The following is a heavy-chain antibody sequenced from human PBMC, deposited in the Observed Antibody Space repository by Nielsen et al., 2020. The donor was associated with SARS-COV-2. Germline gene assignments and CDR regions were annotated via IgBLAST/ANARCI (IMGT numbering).Heavy chain of an antibody. Sequence: GGSLRLSCAASGFLVSTKYMNWVRQAPGKGLEWVSVFYSGGTTLYAASVKGRFIISRDNSRNTLYLQMNSLRVEDTAMYYCAKEGDTYGVRNFDYWGQGIMVTVSS. D-gene: IGHD5-18*01. CDR2: FYSGGTT. J-gene: IGHJ4*02. CDR3: AKEGDTYGVRNFDY. V-gene: IGHV3-53*01. CDR1: GFLVSTKY.